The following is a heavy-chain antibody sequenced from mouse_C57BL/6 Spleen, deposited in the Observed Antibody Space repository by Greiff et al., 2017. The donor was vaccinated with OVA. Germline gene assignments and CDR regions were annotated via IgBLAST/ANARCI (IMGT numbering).Heavy chain of an antibody. CDR2: IYPGDGDT. J-gene: IGHJ3*01. D-gene: IGHD2-1*01. Sequence: VQLVESGAELVKPGASVKISCKASGYAFSSYWMNWVKQRPGKGLEWIRQIYPGDGDTNYNGKFKGKATLTADKSSSTAYMQLSSLTSEDSAVYFCAPYGNSWFAYWGQGTLVTVSA. V-gene: IGHV1-80*01. CDR1: GYAFSSYW. CDR3: APYGNSWFAY.